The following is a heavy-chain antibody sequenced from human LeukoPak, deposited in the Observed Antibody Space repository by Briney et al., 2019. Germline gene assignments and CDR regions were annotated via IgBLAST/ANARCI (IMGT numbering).Heavy chain of an antibody. V-gene: IGHV3-23*01. Sequence: GGSLRLSCAASGFSFSSHAMCWVSQAPGKGLEWVSSIDISGGRTYYADSVQGRFTISRDNSKNTLYLQMNSLRAEDTALYYCAKEVRPNDYWGQGTLVTVSS. CDR1: GFSFSSHA. CDR2: IDISGGRT. J-gene: IGHJ4*02. D-gene: IGHD1-1*01. CDR3: AKEVRPNDY.